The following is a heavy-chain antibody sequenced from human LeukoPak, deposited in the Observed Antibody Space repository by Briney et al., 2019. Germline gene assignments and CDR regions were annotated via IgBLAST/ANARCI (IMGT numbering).Heavy chain of an antibody. CDR2: ISGSGGST. CDR3: AKGASGSYHTPYDY. V-gene: IGHV3-23*01. D-gene: IGHD1-26*01. Sequence: GGSLRLSCAASGFTFSSYAMSWVRQAPGKGLEWVSTISGSGGSTYYADSVKGRFTISRDNSKNTLYLQMNSLRVEDTAVYYCAKGASGSYHTPYDYWGQGSLVTVSS. CDR1: GFTFSSYA. J-gene: IGHJ4*02.